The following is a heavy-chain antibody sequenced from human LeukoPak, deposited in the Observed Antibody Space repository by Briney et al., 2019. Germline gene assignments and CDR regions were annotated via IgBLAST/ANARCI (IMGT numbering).Heavy chain of an antibody. V-gene: IGHV4-34*01. CDR2: INHSGDT. J-gene: IGHJ5*02. D-gene: IGHD2-15*01. CDR1: GESFSGYY. CDR3: SRRRVAAYPNWFDP. Sequence: SETLSLTCAVYGESFSGYYWTWIRQPPGKGLEWIGEINHSGDTTYKSSLESRVTISEDASKNQFSLKLSSLTAADSAVYYCSRRRVAAYPNWFDPWGQGTLVIVSS.